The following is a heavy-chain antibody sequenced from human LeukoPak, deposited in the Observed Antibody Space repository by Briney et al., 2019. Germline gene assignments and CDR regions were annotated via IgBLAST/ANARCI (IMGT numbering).Heavy chain of an antibody. J-gene: IGHJ4*02. CDR3: ARLDGVAVAGTGIRSS. CDR1: GFTFDDYA. CDR2: ISGDGGST. D-gene: IGHD6-19*01. V-gene: IGHV3-43*02. Sequence: GGSLRLSCATSGFTFDDYAMHWVRQAPGKGLEWVSLISGDGGSTYYADSVKGRFTISRDNAKNSLYLQINSLRAEDTAVYYCARLDGVAVAGTGIRSSWGQGTLVTVS.